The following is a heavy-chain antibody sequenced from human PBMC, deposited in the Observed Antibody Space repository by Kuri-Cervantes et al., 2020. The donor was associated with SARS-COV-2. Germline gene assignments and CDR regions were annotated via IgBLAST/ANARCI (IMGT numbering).Heavy chain of an antibody. Sequence: GESLKISCAASGFTFSSYAIHWVRQTPGKGLEWVAVISYDGNNEYYADSVKGRFTISRDSSRNTLSLQMNILRTEDTAVYYCARDLRKGQQIILGTFHYYGMDVWGQGTTVTVSS. CDR3: ARDLRKGQQIILGTFHYYGMDV. D-gene: IGHD6-13*01. J-gene: IGHJ6*02. CDR1: GFTFSSYA. CDR2: ISYDGNNE. V-gene: IGHV3-30-3*01.